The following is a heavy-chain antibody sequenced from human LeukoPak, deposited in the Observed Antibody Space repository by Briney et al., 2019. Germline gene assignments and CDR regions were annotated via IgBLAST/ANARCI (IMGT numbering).Heavy chain of an antibody. V-gene: IGHV4-30-2*01. CDR2: IYHSGST. CDR1: GGSISSGGYY. Sequence: SETLSLTCTVSGGSISSGGYYWSWIRQPPGKGLEWIGYIYHSGSTYYNPSLKSRVTISVDRSKNQFSLKLSSVTAADTAVYYCARADSSSWYLGYWGQGTLVTVSS. CDR3: ARADSSSWYLGY. J-gene: IGHJ4*02. D-gene: IGHD6-13*01.